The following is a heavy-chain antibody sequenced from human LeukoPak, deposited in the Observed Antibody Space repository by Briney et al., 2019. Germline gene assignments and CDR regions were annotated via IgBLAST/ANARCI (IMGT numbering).Heavy chain of an antibody. J-gene: IGHJ4*02. Sequence: SETLPLTCTVSGGSISSYYWSWIRQPPGKGLEWIGYIYYSGSTNYNPSLKSRVTISVDTSKNQFSLKLSSVTAADTAVYYCARFLAAAGTGFDYWGQGTLVTVSS. CDR1: GGSISSYY. CDR3: ARFLAAAGTGFDY. V-gene: IGHV4-59*01. CDR2: IYYSGST. D-gene: IGHD6-13*01.